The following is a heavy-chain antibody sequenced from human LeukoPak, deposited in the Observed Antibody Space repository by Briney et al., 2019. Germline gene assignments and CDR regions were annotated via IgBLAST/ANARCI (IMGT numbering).Heavy chain of an antibody. CDR2: IYFTGST. V-gene: IGHV4-59*12. CDR3: ARGLRLGYYDSSGYFDY. Sequence: SETLSLTCTVSGGSISTYYWSWIRQPPGRGLEWIGDIYFTGSTYYNPSLKSRVTISVDRSKNQFSLKLSSVTAADTAVYYCARGLRLGYYDSSGYFDYWGQGTLVTVSS. D-gene: IGHD3-22*01. CDR1: GGSISTYY. J-gene: IGHJ4*02.